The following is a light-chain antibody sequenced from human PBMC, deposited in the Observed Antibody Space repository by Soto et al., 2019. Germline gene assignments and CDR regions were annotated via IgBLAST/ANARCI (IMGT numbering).Light chain of an antibody. CDR1: QSINSVS. CDR3: QQYVASPYT. J-gene: IGKJ2*01. Sequence: DIVFTKCRGTLPRCTAKGANLSCGASQSINSVSLAWYQQKPGQAPRLLIYDASSRATGIPDRFSASGSGTDFTLTISSLEPEDFAVYYCQQYVASPYTFGQGTKVDIK. CDR2: DAS. V-gene: IGKV3-20*01.